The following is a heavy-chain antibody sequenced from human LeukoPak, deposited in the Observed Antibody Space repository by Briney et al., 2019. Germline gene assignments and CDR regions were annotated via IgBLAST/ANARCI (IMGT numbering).Heavy chain of an antibody. D-gene: IGHD5-18*01. Sequence: APIKGAFNASASSSAREYMQWVGQAPGQRLEWMGWINPNSGGTNYAQKFQGRVTMTRDTSISTAYMELSRLRSDDTAVYYCARGALTYSYGYWFDPWGQGTLVTVSS. V-gene: IGHV1-2*02. CDR1: ASSSAREY. J-gene: IGHJ5*02. CDR2: INPNSGGT. CDR3: ARGALTYSYGYWFDP.